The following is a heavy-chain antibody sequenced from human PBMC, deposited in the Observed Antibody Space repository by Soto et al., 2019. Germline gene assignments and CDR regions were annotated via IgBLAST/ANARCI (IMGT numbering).Heavy chain of an antibody. D-gene: IGHD2-21*01. J-gene: IGHJ6*02. CDR3: ARSYSVPTSSYYGMDV. Sequence: QVQLIQSGAAVKKPGASVKVSCHTSGDAFSSYAMSWVRQGPGQGLEWMGGIIPMFGTPIYTEKFQGRVTISADETTRAVYMELRSLTTDDSAVYYCARSYSVPTSSYYGMDVGGQGT. CDR2: IIPMFGTP. CDR1: GDAFSSYA. V-gene: IGHV1-69*01.